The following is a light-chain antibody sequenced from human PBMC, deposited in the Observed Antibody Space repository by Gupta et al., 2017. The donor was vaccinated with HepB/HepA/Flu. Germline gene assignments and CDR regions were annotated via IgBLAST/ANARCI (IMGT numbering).Light chain of an antibody. CDR3: NSLKTTGTRGV. CDR2: HVT. Sequence: QSALTQPASVSGSPGQSITISCTGIGSGFGDYNYVSWYQQHPGKAPKLLISHVTNRPSGVSNRFSGSKSGNTASLTISGLQPEDEADYYCNSLKTTGTRGVFGGGTKVTVL. V-gene: IGLV2-14*01. CDR1: GSGFGDYNY. J-gene: IGLJ3*02.